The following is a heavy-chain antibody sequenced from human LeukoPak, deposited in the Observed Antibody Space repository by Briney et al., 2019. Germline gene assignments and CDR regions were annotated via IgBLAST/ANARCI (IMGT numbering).Heavy chain of an antibody. CDR1: GFTFSSYG. J-gene: IGHJ4*02. D-gene: IGHD3-10*01. CDR3: AKVWFGEILPEY. V-gene: IGHV3-30*18. CDR2: ISYDGSNK. Sequence: PGGSLRLSCGASGFTFSSYGMHWVRQAPGKGLEWVAIISYDGSNKNYSDSVKGRFTISRDNSKNTLYLQMNSLRAEDTAVYFCAKVWFGEILPEYWGQGTLVSVSS.